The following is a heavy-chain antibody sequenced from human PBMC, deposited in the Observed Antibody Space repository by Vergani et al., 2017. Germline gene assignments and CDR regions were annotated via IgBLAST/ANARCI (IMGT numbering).Heavy chain of an antibody. CDR1: GGTFSSYT. D-gene: IGHD6-19*01. J-gene: IGHJ3*02. CDR3: AREGCHSSGWYSDAFDI. CDR2: IIPILGIA. Sequence: QVQLVQSGAEVKKPGSSVKVSCKASGGTFSSYTISWVRQAPGQGLEWMGRIIPILGIANYAQKFQGRVTITADKSTSAAYMELSSLRSEDTAVYYCAREGCHSSGWYSDAFDIWGQGTMVTVSS. V-gene: IGHV1-69*08.